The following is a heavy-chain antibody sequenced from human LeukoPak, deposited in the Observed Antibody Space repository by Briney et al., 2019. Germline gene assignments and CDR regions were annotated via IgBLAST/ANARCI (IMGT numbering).Heavy chain of an antibody. D-gene: IGHD3-16*01. CDR2: INHSGST. CDR1: GGSFSGYY. V-gene: IGHV4-34*01. CDR3: ARGRPYKLRGSSYDY. J-gene: IGHJ4*02. Sequence: SETLSLTCAVYGGSFSGYYWSWIRQPPGKGLEWIGEINHSGSTNYNPSLKSRVTISVDTSKNQFSLKLSSVTAADTAVYHCARGRPYKLRGSSYDYWGQGTLVTVSS.